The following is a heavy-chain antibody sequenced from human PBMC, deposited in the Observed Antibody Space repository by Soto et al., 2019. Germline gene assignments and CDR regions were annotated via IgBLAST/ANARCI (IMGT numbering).Heavy chain of an antibody. CDR1: GYTFTNYG. J-gene: IGHJ6*02. CDR3: ARDWGQQWLAYGMVV. V-gene: IGHV1-18*01. CDR2: ISTYNGHT. Sequence: QVQLVQSGAEVKKPGASVKVSCKASGYTFTNYGISWVRQAPGQGLEWMGWISTYNGHTTSAQKLQGRVTMTTDTSTSTAYMELRSLRSDDTAVYYCARDWGQQWLAYGMVVWGQGTTVTVSS. D-gene: IGHD6-19*01.